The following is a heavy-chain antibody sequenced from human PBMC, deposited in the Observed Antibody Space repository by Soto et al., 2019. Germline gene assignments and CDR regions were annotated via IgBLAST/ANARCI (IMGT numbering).Heavy chain of an antibody. CDR1: GFTFRTYA. J-gene: IGHJ4*02. CDR3: ARGDSNSWSDY. D-gene: IGHD6-13*01. V-gene: IGHV3-30*01. Sequence: QVQLVESGGGVVQPGRSLRLSCAASGFTFRTYAMDWVRQAPGKGLEWVAVISYDGTNKYYADSVKGRFTISRDNSKNTLSLQMNSLRDEDGAVYYCARGDSNSWSDYWGQGTLVTVSS. CDR2: ISYDGTNK.